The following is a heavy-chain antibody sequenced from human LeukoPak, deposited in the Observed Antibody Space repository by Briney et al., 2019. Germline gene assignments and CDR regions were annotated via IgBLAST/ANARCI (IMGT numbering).Heavy chain of an antibody. V-gene: IGHV4-34*01. CDR3: ARQIVNNWNDKKWFDP. D-gene: IGHD1-20*01. J-gene: IGHJ5*02. CDR1: GGSFSGYF. CDR2: INHSGST. Sequence: PSETLSLTCAVYGGSFSGYFWSWIRQPPGKGLEWIGEINHSGSTNYNPSLKSRVTILVDTSKNQFSLKLRSVTAADTAVYYCARQIVNNWNDKKWFDPWGQGTLVTVSS.